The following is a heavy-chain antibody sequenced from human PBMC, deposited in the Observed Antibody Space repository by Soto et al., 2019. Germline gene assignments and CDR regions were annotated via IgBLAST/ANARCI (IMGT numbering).Heavy chain of an antibody. J-gene: IGHJ4*02. CDR2: ISGSGGST. V-gene: IGHV3-23*01. D-gene: IGHD1-26*01. CDR3: ARGGSGSYYDY. CDR1: GFTFSSYA. Sequence: EVQLLESGGGLVQPGGSMRLSCAAYGFTFSSYAMRWVRQAPGKGLEWVSAISGSGGSTYYADSVKGRFTISRDNSKNTLDLQMNSLRAEDTAVYYCARGGSGSYYDYWGQGTLVTVSS.